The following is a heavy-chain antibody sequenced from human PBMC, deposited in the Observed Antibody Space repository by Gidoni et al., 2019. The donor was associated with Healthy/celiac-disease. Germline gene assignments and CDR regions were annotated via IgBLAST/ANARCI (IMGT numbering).Heavy chain of an antibody. CDR3: ARAPGIWYSGSYLDY. V-gene: IGHV4-31*03. J-gene: IGHJ4*02. CDR1: VVSISSGGYY. D-gene: IGHD1-26*01. Sequence: QVKLQESGPGLVKPSQTLSLTCTVSVVSISSGGYYWSWIRQHPGKGLEWIGYIYYSGSTYYNPSLKSRVNISVDTSKNQFSLKLSSVTAADTAVYSCARAPGIWYSGSYLDYWGQGTLVTVSS. CDR2: IYYSGST.